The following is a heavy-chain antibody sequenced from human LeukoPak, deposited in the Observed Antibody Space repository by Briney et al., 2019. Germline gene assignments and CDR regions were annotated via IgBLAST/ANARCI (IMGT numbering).Heavy chain of an antibody. J-gene: IGHJ3*02. CDR1: GGSISSSSYY. V-gene: IGHV4-39*07. CDR2: IYYSGST. D-gene: IGHD3-16*01. CDR3: AREAEDYGAFDI. Sequence: PSETLSLTCTVSGGSISSSSYYWGWIRQPPGKGLEWIGSIYYSGSTYYNPSLKSRVTISVDTSKNQFSLKLSSVTAADTAVYYCAREAEDYGAFDIWGQGTMVTVSS.